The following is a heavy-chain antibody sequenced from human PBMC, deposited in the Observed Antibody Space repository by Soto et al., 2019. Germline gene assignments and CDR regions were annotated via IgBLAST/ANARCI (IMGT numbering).Heavy chain of an antibody. J-gene: IGHJ4*02. D-gene: IGHD1-1*01. CDR3: ARDLEFRDGNISHLDY. V-gene: IGHV1-69*01. Sequence: QVQLVQSGAEVKKPGSSVKVSCKASGGTFSSHVFNWVRQAHGQGLEWMGGIMPIIGTANYAQKFQGRVTITADESTSTAYMELSSLRSEDTAVYYCARDLEFRDGNISHLDYWGQGTLVTVS. CDR1: GGTFSSHV. CDR2: IMPIIGTA.